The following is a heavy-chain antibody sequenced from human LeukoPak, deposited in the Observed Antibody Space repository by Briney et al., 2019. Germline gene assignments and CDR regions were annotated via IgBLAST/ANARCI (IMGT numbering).Heavy chain of an antibody. D-gene: IGHD3-9*01. CDR2: ISGSGGST. J-gene: IGHJ3*02. CDR1: GFTFSSYA. V-gene: IGHV3-23*01. Sequence: GGSLRLSCAASGFTFSSYAMSWVRQAPGKGLEWVLAISGSGGSTYYADSVKGRFTISRDNSKNTLYLQMNSLRAEDTAVYYCARVSQLRYFDWLDAFDIWGQGTMVTVSS. CDR3: ARVSQLRYFDWLDAFDI.